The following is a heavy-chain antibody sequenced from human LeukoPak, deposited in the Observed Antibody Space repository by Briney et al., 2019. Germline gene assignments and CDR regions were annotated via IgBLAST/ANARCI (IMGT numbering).Heavy chain of an antibody. CDR3: ARGRSYGDYSYYYYYYGMDV. D-gene: IGHD4-17*01. J-gene: IGHJ6*02. V-gene: IGHV1-46*01. CDR2: INPSGGST. Sequence: GASVKVSCKASGYTFTSYYMHWVRQAPGQGLEWMGIINPSGGSTSYAQKFQGRVTMTRDTSTSTVYMELSSLRSEDTAVYYCARGRSYGDYSYYYYYYGMDVWGQGTTVTVSS. CDR1: GYTFTSYY.